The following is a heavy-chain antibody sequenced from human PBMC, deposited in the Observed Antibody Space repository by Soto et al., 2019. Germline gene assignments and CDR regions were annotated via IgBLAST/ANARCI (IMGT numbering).Heavy chain of an antibody. Sequence: SETHPLTSSVSGGTISSSSYYRIWIRQPPGKGLEWIGSIYYSGSTYYNPSLKSRVTISVDTSKNQFSLKLSSVTAADTAVYYCSSTEPAAITPIRWFDPLGQGTLVTVSS. CDR3: SSTEPAAITPIRWFDP. J-gene: IGHJ5*02. CDR2: IYYSGST. CDR1: GGTISSSSYY. D-gene: IGHD2-2*02. V-gene: IGHV4-39*01.